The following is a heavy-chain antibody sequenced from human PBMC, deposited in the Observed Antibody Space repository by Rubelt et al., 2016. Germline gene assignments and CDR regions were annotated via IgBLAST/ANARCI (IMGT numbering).Heavy chain of an antibody. D-gene: IGHD4/OR15-4a*01. Sequence: EVQLVESGGGLVEPGGSLRLSCAASDFTFSSAWMNWVRQAPGKGLEWVSTIPGSGGSTHYADSVKGRFTIPRDNAKHSLYLQMNSLRAEDTAVYYCAKNNEVLPDWVDYWGQGTLVTVSS. J-gene: IGHJ4*02. CDR3: AKNNEVLPDWVDY. V-gene: IGHV3-23*04. CDR2: IPGSGGST. CDR1: DFTFSSAW.